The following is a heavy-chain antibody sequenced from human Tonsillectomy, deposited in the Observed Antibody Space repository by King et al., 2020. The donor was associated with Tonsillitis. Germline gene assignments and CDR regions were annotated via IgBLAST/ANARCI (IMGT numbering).Heavy chain of an antibody. D-gene: IGHD3-22*01. CDR3: TTDLTYYLDTSGYYKSPRFEYFQH. Sequence: VQLVESGGGLVKPGGSLRLSCAASGFTFSNAWMSWVRQAPGKGLEWVGRIKSKTDGGTTDYAAPVKGRFTISRDDSKNTLYLQMNSLKTEDTAVYYCTTDLTYYLDTSGYYKSPRFEYFQHWGQGTLVTVSS. V-gene: IGHV3-15*01. CDR2: IKSKTDGGTT. CDR1: GFTFSNAW. J-gene: IGHJ1*01.